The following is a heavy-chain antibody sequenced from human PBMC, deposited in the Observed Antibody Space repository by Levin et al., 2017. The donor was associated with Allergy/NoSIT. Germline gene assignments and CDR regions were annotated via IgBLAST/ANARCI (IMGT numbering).Heavy chain of an antibody. Sequence: ASVKVSCKASGYTFTGYYMHWVRQAPGQGLEWMGWINPNSGGTNYAQKFQGWVTMTRDTSISTAYMELSRLRSDDTAVYYCARSSPVWELLRTSNNWFDPWGQGTLVTVSS. J-gene: IGHJ5*02. CDR2: INPNSGGT. CDR3: ARSSPVWELLRTSNNWFDP. CDR1: GYTFTGYY. D-gene: IGHD1-26*01. V-gene: IGHV1-2*04.